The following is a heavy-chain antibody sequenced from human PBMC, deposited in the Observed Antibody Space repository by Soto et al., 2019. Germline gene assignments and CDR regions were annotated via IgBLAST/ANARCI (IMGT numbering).Heavy chain of an antibody. Sequence: GGSLRLSCAASGFTVSSNYMSWVRQAPGKGLEWVSVIYSGGSTYYADSVKGRFTISRHNSKNTLYLQMNSLRAEDTAVYYCASSRTWVGELSLFYWGQGTLVTVSS. CDR3: ASSRTWVGELSLFY. CDR1: GFTVSSNY. J-gene: IGHJ4*02. D-gene: IGHD3-16*02. CDR2: IYSGGST. V-gene: IGHV3-53*04.